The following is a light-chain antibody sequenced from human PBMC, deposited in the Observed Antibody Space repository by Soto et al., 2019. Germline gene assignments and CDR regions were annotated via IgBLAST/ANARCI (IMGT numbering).Light chain of an antibody. CDR2: GNS. V-gene: IGLV1-40*01. Sequence: QSVLTQPPSVSGAPGQRVTISCTGSSSNIGAGYDVHWYQQLPGTAPKLLIYGNSNRPSGVPDRFSGSKSGTSATLGITGLQTGDEADYYCGTWDSSLSAGVFGTGTKLTVL. J-gene: IGLJ1*01. CDR1: SSNIGAGYD. CDR3: GTWDSSLSAGV.